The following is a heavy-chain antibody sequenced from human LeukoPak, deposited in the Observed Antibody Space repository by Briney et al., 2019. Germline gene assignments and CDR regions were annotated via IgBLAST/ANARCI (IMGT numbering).Heavy chain of an antibody. J-gene: IGHJ6*03. CDR1: GGSISSSNW. V-gene: IGHV4-4*02. Sequence: PSETLSLTCAVSGGSISSSNWWSWVRQPPGKGLEWVGTIYYSGSTYYKSSLKSRVTISVDTSKNQFSLKLSSVTAADTAVYYCTRGSIAYYYMDVWGKGTTVTISS. D-gene: IGHD3-22*01. CDR2: IYYSGST. CDR3: TRGSIAYYYMDV.